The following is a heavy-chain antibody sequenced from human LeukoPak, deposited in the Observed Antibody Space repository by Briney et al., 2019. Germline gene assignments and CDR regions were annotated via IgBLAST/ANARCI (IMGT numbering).Heavy chain of an antibody. V-gene: IGHV1-18*01. D-gene: IGHD2-2*02. CDR2: ISAYNGNT. Sequence: ASVKVSCKASGYTFTSYGISWVRQAPGQGLEWMGWISAYNGNTNYAQKLQGRVTMTTDTSTSTAYMELRSLRSDDTAVYYCARDPAGRVPAAINYWGQGTLVTVSS. J-gene: IGHJ4*02. CDR1: GYTFTSYG. CDR3: ARDPAGRVPAAINY.